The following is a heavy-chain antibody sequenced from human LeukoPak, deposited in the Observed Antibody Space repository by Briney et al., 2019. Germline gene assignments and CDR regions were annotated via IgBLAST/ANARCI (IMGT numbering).Heavy chain of an antibody. V-gene: IGHV3-30*18. CDR3: ANLAWSGADFDY. J-gene: IGHJ4*02. CDR2: ISYDGSNK. Sequence: TGGSLRLSCAASVFTFSSYGMHWVRQAPGKGLEWVAVISYDGSNKYYADSVKGRVTISRDNSKNTLYMQMTSLRGEDTAVYYCANLAWSGADFDYWGQGTLVTVSS. CDR1: VFTFSSYG. D-gene: IGHD1-26*01.